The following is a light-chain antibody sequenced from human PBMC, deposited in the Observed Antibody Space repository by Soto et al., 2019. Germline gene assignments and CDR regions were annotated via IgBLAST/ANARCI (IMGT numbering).Light chain of an antibody. CDR1: QSVSSSY. CDR2: GAS. V-gene: IGKV3-20*01. CDR3: QQYGSSPLT. Sequence: EIVLTQSPGTLSLSPGERATLSCRASQSVSSSYLAWYQRKPGQAPRLLIYGASSRATGIPDRFSGSGSGTDFTLTISILEPEDFAVYYCQQYGSSPLTFGGGTKVEIK. J-gene: IGKJ4*01.